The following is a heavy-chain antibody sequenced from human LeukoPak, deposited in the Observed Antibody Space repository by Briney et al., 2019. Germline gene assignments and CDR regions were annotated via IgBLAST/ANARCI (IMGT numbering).Heavy chain of an antibody. CDR1: RGSMSDDIYY. Sequence: SETLSLTCTVSRGSMSDDIYYWTWVRQVPERGLEWIGNIHYSGSTSYNPSLESRISISVATSRNQFSLRLRSVSVADTAMYYCARGESYSSRPAKSLDFWGQGTMVTVSS. CDR3: ARGESYSSRPAKSLDF. V-gene: IGHV4-31*03. D-gene: IGHD6-13*01. CDR2: IHYSGST. J-gene: IGHJ3*01.